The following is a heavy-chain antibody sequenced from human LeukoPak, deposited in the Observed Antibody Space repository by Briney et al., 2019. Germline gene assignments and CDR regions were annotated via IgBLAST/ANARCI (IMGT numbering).Heavy chain of an antibody. CDR2: IYYSGST. V-gene: IGHV4-38-2*01. Sequence: KTSETLSLTCAVSGYSISSGYFWGWIRQPPGKGLEWIGSIYYSGSTYYNPSLKSRVTISVDTSKNQFSLKLSSVTAADTAVYYCATLNDYGDYGRDYWGQGTLVTVSS. CDR3: ATLNDYGDYGRDY. D-gene: IGHD4-17*01. CDR1: GYSISSGYF. J-gene: IGHJ4*02.